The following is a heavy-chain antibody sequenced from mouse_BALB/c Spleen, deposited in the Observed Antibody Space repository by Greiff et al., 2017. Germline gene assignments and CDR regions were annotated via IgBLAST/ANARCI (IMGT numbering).Heavy chain of an antibody. V-gene: IGHV2-2*02. CDR2: IWSGGST. J-gene: IGHJ3*01. CDR3: AREMGDPFAY. CDR1: GFSLTSYG. D-gene: IGHD2-3*01. Sequence: VKLMESGPGLVQPSQSLSITCTVSGFSLTSYGVHWVRQSPGKGLEWLGVIWSGGSTDYNAAFISRLSISKDNSKSQVFFKMNSLQANDTAIYYCAREMGDPFAYWGQGTLVTVSA.